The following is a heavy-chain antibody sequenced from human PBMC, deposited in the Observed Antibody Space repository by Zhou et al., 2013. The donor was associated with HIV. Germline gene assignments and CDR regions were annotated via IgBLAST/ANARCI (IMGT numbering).Heavy chain of an antibody. CDR3: ARTIPNYDSSGYHGAEDAFDI. CDR2: IIPIFGTA. CDR1: GGTFSSYA. Sequence: QVQLVQSGAEVKKPGSSVKVSCKASGGTFSSYAISWVRQAPGQGLEWMGRIIPIFGTANYAQKFQGRVTITADESTSTAYMELSSLRSEDTAVYYCARTIPNYDSSGYHGAEDAFDIWGQGDNGHRLF. D-gene: IGHD3-22*01. J-gene: IGHJ3*02. V-gene: IGHV1-69*13.